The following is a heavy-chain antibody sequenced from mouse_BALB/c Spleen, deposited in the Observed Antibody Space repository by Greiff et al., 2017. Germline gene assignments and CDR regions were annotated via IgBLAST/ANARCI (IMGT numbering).Heavy chain of an antibody. J-gene: IGHJ2*01. D-gene: IGHD1-1*01. CDR1: GFTFSSYA. CDR3: ARRPITTVNYFDY. Sequence: EVQLVESGGGLVKPGGSLKLSCAASGFTFSSYAMSWVRQTPEKRLEWVASISSGGSTYYPDSVKGRFTISRDNARNILYLQMSSLRSEDTAMYYCARRPITTVNYFDYWGQGTTLTVSS. V-gene: IGHV5-6-5*01. CDR2: ISSGGST.